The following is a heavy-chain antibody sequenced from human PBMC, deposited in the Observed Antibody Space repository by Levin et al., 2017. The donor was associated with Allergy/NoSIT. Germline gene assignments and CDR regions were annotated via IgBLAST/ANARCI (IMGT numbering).Heavy chain of an antibody. D-gene: IGHD4-17*01. J-gene: IGHJ2*01. CDR3: ARGGPRYGDYWYFDL. CDR2: MSPNSTNT. CDR1: GYTFTSYD. V-gene: IGHV1-8*01. Sequence: PQASVKVSCKASGYTFTSYDINWVRQATGQGLEWMGWMSPNSTNTGYAQRFQGRVTMTRNTSISTAYMELSSLISEDTAVYYCARGGPRYGDYWYFDLWGRGTLVTVSS.